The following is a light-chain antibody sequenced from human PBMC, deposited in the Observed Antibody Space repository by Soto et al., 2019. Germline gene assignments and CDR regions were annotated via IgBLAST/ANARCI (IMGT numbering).Light chain of an antibody. CDR1: QSAGGSS. CDR2: DTS. CDR3: QQYHNSPRT. V-gene: IGKV3-20*01. Sequence: PGERATLSCRASQSAGGSSLAWYQQRPGQAPRLLIYDTSTRATGIPDRFSGSGSGTDFTLTISRLEPEDFAVYSCQQYHNSPRTFGQGTEVDIK. J-gene: IGKJ1*01.